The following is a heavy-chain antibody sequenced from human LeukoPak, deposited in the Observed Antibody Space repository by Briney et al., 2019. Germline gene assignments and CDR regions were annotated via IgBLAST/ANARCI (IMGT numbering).Heavy chain of an antibody. CDR3: ASTGSGVGATGFDY. Sequence: SETLSLTCAVYGGSFSGYYWSWIRQPPGKGLEWIGEINHSGSTNYNPSLKSRVTISVDTSKNQFSLKLSSETAADTAVYYCASTGSGVGATGFDYWGQGTLVTVSS. CDR2: INHSGST. CDR1: GGSFSGYY. D-gene: IGHD1-26*01. V-gene: IGHV4-34*01. J-gene: IGHJ4*02.